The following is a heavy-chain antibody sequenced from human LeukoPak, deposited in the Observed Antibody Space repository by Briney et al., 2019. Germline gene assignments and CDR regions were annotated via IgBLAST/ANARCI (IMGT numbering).Heavy chain of an antibody. CDR3: ARDGSSGGGFDY. J-gene: IGHJ4*02. V-gene: IGHV4-39*07. CDR2: IYYSGST. Sequence: SETLSLTCTVSGGSISSSSYYWGWIRQPPGKGLEWIGSIYYSGSTYYNPSLKSRVTISVDTSKNQFSLKLSSVTAADTAVYYCARDGSSGGGFDYWGQGTLVTVSS. CDR1: GGSISSSSYY. D-gene: IGHD3-10*01.